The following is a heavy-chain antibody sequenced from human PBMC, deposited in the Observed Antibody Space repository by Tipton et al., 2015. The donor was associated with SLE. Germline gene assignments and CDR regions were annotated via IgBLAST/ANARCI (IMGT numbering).Heavy chain of an antibody. V-gene: IGHV1-18*01. CDR1: TYTFTSYA. D-gene: IGHD2-21*01. J-gene: IGHJ1*01. CDR3: ARFCGGDCYPH. Sequence: QSGAEVKKPGASVKVSCKASTYTFTSYAISWVRQAPGQGLEWMGWISAYNGNTYYAQKLQDRVTMTTDTSTSTAYMELRSLRSDDPAVYYCARFCGGDCYPHWGQGTLVTVSS. CDR2: ISAYNGNT.